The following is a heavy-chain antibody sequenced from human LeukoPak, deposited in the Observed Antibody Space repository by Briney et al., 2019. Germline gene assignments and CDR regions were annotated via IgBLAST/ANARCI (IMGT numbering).Heavy chain of an antibody. CDR2: INPSSGST. CDR1: RHMFTNYY. J-gene: IGHJ4*02. Sequence: ASVNVSCKSSRHMFTNYYLHGVRHAPGQGLELKGIINPSSGSTTYAQKFQDRVTMTRDTSTSTLYMELSSLRSEDTAVYYCARGRAVAGSYYFDYWGQGTLVTVSS. CDR3: ARGRAVAGSYYFDY. D-gene: IGHD6-19*01. V-gene: IGHV1-46*01.